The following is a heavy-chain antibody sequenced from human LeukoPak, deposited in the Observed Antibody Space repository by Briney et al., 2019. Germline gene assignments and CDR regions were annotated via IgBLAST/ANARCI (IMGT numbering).Heavy chain of an antibody. CDR2: ISKDGSDK. J-gene: IGHJ4*02. CDR3: ARDYWWNYDY. V-gene: IGHV3-30-3*01. D-gene: IGHD1-7*01. Sequence: PGGSLRLSCAASGFTFSDYAMYWVRQAPGKGLEGVAVISKDGSDKYYPGSVRGRFTISRDNSKNTIYLQMDSLRAEDTAIYYCARDYWWNYDYWGQGTLVTVSS. CDR1: GFTFSDYA.